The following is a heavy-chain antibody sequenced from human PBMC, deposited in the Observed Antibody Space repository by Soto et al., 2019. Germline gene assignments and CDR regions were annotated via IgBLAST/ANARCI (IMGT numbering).Heavy chain of an antibody. CDR2: ISSSSSTI. Sequence: GGSLRLSCAASGFTFSRYSLNWVRQAPGKGLEWVSYISSSSSTIYYADSVKGRFTISRDNAKNSLYLQMTSLRDEDTAVYYCARVRRLDDFWSGYSSDLYGMDVWGQGTTVTVS. CDR1: GFTFSRYS. J-gene: IGHJ6*02. V-gene: IGHV3-48*02. D-gene: IGHD3-3*01. CDR3: ARVRRLDDFWSGYSSDLYGMDV.